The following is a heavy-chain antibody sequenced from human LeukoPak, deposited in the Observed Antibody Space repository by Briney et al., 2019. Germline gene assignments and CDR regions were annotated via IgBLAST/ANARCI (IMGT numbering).Heavy chain of an antibody. CDR2: LYTGGDT. CDR1: GFTVSAHY. V-gene: IGHV3-53*01. Sequence: GGSLRLSCAVSGFTVSAHYMSWVRQAPGKGLECVSFLYTGGDTYYADSVKGRFTISRDNSKNTLYLQMNRLRAEDTAVYYCARGPGSRGIFDYWGQGTLVTVSS. J-gene: IGHJ4*02. D-gene: IGHD3-10*01. CDR3: ARGPGSRGIFDY.